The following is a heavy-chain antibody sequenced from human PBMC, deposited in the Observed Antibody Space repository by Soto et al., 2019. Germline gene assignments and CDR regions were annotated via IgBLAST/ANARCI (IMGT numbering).Heavy chain of an antibody. J-gene: IGHJ5*02. Sequence: QVQLVQSGAEVKKPGASVKVSCKASGYTFTSYGISWVRQAPGQGLEWMRWISAYNGNTNHAQKLQGRVTMTTGTSTSKAYMQLRSSRSDDTAKYSCAMVGFRRGGSGPNWCDLWGQGTLVIVSS. D-gene: IGHD2-15*01. CDR3: AMVGFRRGGSGPNWCDL. CDR2: ISAYNGNT. V-gene: IGHV1-18*01. CDR1: GYTFTSYG.